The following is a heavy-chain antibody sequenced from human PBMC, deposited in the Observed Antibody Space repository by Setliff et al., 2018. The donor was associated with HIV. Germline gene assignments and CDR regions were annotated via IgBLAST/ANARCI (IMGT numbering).Heavy chain of an antibody. V-gene: IGHV4-4*07. CDR2: MHTSGNT. Sequence: SETLSLTCTVSGDSISGYYWSWIRQPAGKGLEWIGRMHTSGNTNYNPSLKSRVTMSVDTSKNQFSLKLNSVTAADTAVYYCARLRPSVADRSYFDHWGQGTLVTVSS. CDR1: GDSISGYY. J-gene: IGHJ4*02. CDR3: ARLRPSVADRSYFDH. D-gene: IGHD6-19*01.